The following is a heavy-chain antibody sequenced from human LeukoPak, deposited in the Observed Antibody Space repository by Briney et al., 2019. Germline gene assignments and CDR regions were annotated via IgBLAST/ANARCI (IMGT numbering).Heavy chain of an antibody. D-gene: IGHD3-22*01. CDR2: IWYDGSNI. V-gene: IGHV3-33*01. Sequence: PGRSLRLSCAASGSTFSSYGMHWVRQAPGKGLEWLAVIWYDGSNIYYADPVKGRFAISRDNSKNTLYLQINSLRAVDTAVYYCARARNDYDSSSFSALDYWGQGTLVTVSS. CDR1: GSTFSSYG. CDR3: ARARNDYDSSSFSALDY. J-gene: IGHJ4*02.